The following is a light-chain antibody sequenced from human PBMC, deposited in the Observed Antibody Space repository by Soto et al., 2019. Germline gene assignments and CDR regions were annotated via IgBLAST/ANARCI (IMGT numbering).Light chain of an antibody. CDR2: GAS. CDR3: QQSYSTPT. V-gene: IGKV1-39*01. Sequence: DIHMTQSPSSLSASLGDRVTITCRASQSISRYLNWSTQKPGKAPKILIYGASTLQSGVPSRLSGSGSGTDFTLTISSLQPEDFATYDCQQSYSTPTFGQGTRLEIK. CDR1: QSISRY. J-gene: IGKJ5*01.